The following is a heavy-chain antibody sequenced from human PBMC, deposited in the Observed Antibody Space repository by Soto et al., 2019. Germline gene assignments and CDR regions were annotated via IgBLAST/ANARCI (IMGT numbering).Heavy chain of an antibody. D-gene: IGHD2-2*01. CDR1: GFTFSSYA. Sequence: GGSLRLSCAASGFTFSSYAMSWVRQAPGKGLEWVSAISGSGGSTYYADSVKGRFTISRDNSKNTLYLQMNSLRAEDTAVYYCAKDLGYCSSTSPEGIGCGKIPQDAFDIWGQGTMVTVS. CDR2: ISGSGGST. CDR3: AKDLGYCSSTSPEGIGCGKIPQDAFDI. V-gene: IGHV3-23*01. J-gene: IGHJ3*02.